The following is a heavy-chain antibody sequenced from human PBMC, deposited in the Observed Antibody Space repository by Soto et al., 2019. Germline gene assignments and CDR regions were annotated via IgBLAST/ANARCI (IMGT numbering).Heavy chain of an antibody. CDR1: EYTLTELS. D-gene: IGHD3-22*01. CDR2: FDPEDGET. V-gene: IGHV1-24*01. CDR3: ATTMYYYDSSGYRKPYAFDI. Sequence: ASVKVSCKVSEYTLTELSMHWVRQAPGKGLEWMGGFDPEDGETIYAQKFQGRVTMTEDTSTDTAYMELSSLRSEDTAVYYCATTMYYYDSSGYRKPYAFDIWGQGTMVTVSS. J-gene: IGHJ3*02.